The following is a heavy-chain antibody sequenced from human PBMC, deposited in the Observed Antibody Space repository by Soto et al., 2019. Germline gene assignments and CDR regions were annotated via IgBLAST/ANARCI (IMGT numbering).Heavy chain of an antibody. CDR1: GFTFSSYA. D-gene: IGHD3-10*01. J-gene: IGHJ6*02. Sequence: PGGSLRLSCAASGFTFSSYAMSWVRQAPGKGLEWVSAITGSGGRTYYADSVKGRFTISRDNSKNTLFLQMNSLRAEDTAVYYCAAQPRFGDLSPDYYGMDVWGQGTTVTVSS. CDR2: ITGSGGRT. V-gene: IGHV3-23*01. CDR3: AAQPRFGDLSPDYYGMDV.